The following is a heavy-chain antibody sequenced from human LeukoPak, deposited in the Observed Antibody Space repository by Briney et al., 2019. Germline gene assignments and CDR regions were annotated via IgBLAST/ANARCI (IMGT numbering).Heavy chain of an antibody. Sequence: GGSLRLSCAASGFTFSTYAMSWVRQAPGKGLEWVAFIWFDGSNQHYADSVKGRFTISRDNSEDTLYLQMNSLRAEDTAVYYCVRDPSGSGFAFDSWGQGALVTVSS. CDR2: IWFDGSNQ. J-gene: IGHJ4*02. V-gene: IGHV3-33*08. D-gene: IGHD1-1*01. CDR3: VRDPSGSGFAFDS. CDR1: GFTFSTYA.